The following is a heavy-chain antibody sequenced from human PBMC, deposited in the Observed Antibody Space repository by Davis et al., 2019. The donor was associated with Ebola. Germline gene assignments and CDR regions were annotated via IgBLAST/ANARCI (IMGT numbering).Heavy chain of an antibody. Sequence: SLNISCAASGFTFSIYGIYWVRQAPGKGLEWVAYIAYDASLKYYRDSVEGRFTIYRDNSKKMVYLQMNSLRSEDTAVYYCATDLRIADVTESWGQGMSVTVSS. J-gene: IGHJ5*02. V-gene: IGHV3-30*19. CDR2: IAYDASLK. D-gene: IGHD6-13*01. CDR3: ATDLRIADVTES. CDR1: GFTFSIYG.